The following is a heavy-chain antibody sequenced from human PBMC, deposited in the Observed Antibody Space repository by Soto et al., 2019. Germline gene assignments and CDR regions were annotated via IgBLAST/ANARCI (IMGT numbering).Heavy chain of an antibody. Sequence: GGSLRLSCAASGFTFSSYSMNWVRQAPGKGLEWVSYISSSSSTIYYADSVKGRFTISRDNAKNSLYLQMNSLRAEDTAVYYCARYSSGWYGDAFAIWGQGTMVTVSS. CDR1: GFTFSSYS. CDR2: ISSSSSTI. J-gene: IGHJ3*02. V-gene: IGHV3-48*01. D-gene: IGHD6-19*01. CDR3: ARYSSGWYGDAFAI.